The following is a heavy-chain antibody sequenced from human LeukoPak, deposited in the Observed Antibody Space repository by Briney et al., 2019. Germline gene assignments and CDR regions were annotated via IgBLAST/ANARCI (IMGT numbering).Heavy chain of an antibody. CDR3: AKGYDSIYYYYYFMDV. D-gene: IGHD3-22*01. V-gene: IGHV3-23*01. J-gene: IGHJ6*03. CDR1: GFTFSSYG. Sequence: GGSLRLSCAASGFTFSSYGMSWVRQAPGKGLEWVSTITDSGGTTYYTDSVKGRFTISRDNSKNTLYLQMNSLRAEDTAVYYCAKGYDSIYYYYYFMDVWGKGTTVTISS. CDR2: ITDSGGTT.